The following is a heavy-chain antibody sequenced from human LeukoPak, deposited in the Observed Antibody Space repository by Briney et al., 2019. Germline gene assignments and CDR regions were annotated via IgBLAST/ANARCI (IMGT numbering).Heavy chain of an antibody. CDR2: INPSGGST. V-gene: IGHV1-46*01. CDR1: GYTFTSYG. J-gene: IGHJ6*02. CDR3: ARDIGSSSWTDYYYYGMDV. Sequence: ASVKVSCKASGYTFTSYGISWVRQAPGQGLEWMGIINPSGGSTSYAQEFQGRVTMTRDTSTSTVYMELSSLRSEDTAVYYCARDIGSSSWTDYYYYGMDVWGQGTTVTVSS. D-gene: IGHD6-13*01.